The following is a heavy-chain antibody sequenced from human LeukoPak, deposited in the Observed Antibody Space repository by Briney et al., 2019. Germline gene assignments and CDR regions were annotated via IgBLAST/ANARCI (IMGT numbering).Heavy chain of an antibody. CDR3: AREGGSGRGFDY. J-gene: IGHJ4*02. CDR1: GFTFSSYA. D-gene: IGHD6-19*01. Sequence: GGSLRPSCAASGFTFSSYAMSWVRQAPGKGLEWVSAISGSGGSTYYADSVKGRFTISRDNSKNTLYLQMSSLRTEDTALYYCAREGGSGRGFDYWGRGTVVTVSS. CDR2: ISGSGGST. V-gene: IGHV3-23*01.